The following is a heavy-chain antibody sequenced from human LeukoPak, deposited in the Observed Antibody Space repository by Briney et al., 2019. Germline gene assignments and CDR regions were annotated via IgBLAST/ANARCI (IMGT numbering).Heavy chain of an antibody. CDR3: ARNPPYCTSTDCYNGY. Sequence: GASVKVSCKASGYTFTIYYMHWVRQAPGQGLEWMGWINPNSGATTYAQRFQGRVTMTRDTSISTAYMELSGLTSDDTGVYYCARNPPYCTSTDCYNGYWGQGTLVTVSS. CDR1: GYTFTIYY. V-gene: IGHV1-2*02. D-gene: IGHD2-2*02. J-gene: IGHJ4*02. CDR2: INPNSGAT.